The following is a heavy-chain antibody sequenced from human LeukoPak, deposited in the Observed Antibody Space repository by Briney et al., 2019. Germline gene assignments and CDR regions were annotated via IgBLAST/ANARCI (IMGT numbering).Heavy chain of an antibody. CDR3: ARGSSDFWSGYYTFYWFDP. J-gene: IGHJ5*02. Sequence: SETLSLTCAVYGGSFSGYYWSWIRQPPGKGLEWIGEINHSGSTNYNPSLKSRVTISVDTSKNQFSLKLSSVTAADTAVYYCARGSSDFWSGYYTFYWFDPWGQGTLVTVSS. CDR1: GGSFSGYY. D-gene: IGHD3-3*01. CDR2: INHSGST. V-gene: IGHV4-34*01.